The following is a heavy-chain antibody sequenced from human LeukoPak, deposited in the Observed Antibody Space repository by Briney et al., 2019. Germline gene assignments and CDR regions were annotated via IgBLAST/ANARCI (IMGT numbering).Heavy chain of an antibody. D-gene: IGHD3-22*01. J-gene: IGHJ4*02. CDR3: AKGAMPYYDGSGYNYFDY. Sequence: GGSLRLSCAVSGFTFSAYAMSWARQAPGKGLEWVSAMSGSGGMTYYADSVKGRFSISRDNSKNTLHLQMNSLRAEDTAVYYCAKGAMPYYDGSGYNYFDYWGQGTPVTVSS. CDR1: GFTFSAYA. CDR2: MSGSGGMT. V-gene: IGHV3-23*01.